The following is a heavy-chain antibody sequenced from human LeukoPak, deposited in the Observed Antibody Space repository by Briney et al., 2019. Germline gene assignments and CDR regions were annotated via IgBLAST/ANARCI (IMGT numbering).Heavy chain of an antibody. J-gene: IGHJ4*02. V-gene: IGHV1-2*02. CDR1: GYTFTAYY. CDR3: ARMDSGSYYDVDY. CDR2: VNPNSAGT. Sequence: ASVKVSCKASGYTFTAYYMHWVRQAPGQGLEWMGWVNPNSAGTNYAQKFQGRVTMTRDTSISTAYMELIRLRSDDPAVYYCARMDSGSYYDVDYWGQGTLVTVSS. D-gene: IGHD1-26*01.